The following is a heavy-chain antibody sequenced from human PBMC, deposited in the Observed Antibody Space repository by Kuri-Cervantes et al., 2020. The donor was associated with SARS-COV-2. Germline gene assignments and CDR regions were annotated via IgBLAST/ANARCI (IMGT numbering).Heavy chain of an antibody. J-gene: IGHJ4*02. Sequence: LRRTLSLTCAVSGGSISSSNWWSWVRQPPGKGLEWIGEIHRTGTTNYNPPLESRVTISVDRSKNQFSLTLRSVTAADTAVYYCAFNYGTGSYFYWGREPWSPSPQ. D-gene: IGHD3-10*01. CDR2: IHRTGTT. CDR1: GGSISSSNW. V-gene: IGHV4-4*02. CDR3: AFNYGTGSYFY.